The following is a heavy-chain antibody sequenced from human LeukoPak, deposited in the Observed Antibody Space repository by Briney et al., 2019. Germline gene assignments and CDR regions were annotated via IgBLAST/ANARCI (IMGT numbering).Heavy chain of an antibody. CDR3: ARSGPQAFDI. Sequence: SGPGLVKRSETLSLTCTVLDGSLHSYYWSWVRQPPGNGLGWIGYIYYTGSTNYNPCLKSRVTISVDTSKNQFSLKLSSVTAADTAVYYCARSGPQAFDIWGQGTMVTVSS. V-gene: IGHV4-59*01. CDR1: DGSLHSYY. CDR2: IYYTGST. J-gene: IGHJ3*02.